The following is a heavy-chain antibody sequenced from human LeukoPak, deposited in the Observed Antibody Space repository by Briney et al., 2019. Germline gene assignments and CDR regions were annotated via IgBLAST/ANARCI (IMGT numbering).Heavy chain of an antibody. CDR1: GGSFSGYY. CDR3: ARGGEAVAGKPFYFDY. CDR2: INHSGST. D-gene: IGHD6-19*01. Sequence: PSETLSLTCAVYGGSFSGYYWSWIRQPPGKGLEWIGEINHSGSTNYNPSLKSRVTISVDTSMNQFSLKLSSVTAADTAVYYCARGGEAVAGKPFYFDYWGQGTLVTVSS. J-gene: IGHJ4*02. V-gene: IGHV4-34*01.